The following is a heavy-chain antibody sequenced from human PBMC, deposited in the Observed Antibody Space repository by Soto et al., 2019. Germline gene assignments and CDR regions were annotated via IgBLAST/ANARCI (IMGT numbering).Heavy chain of an antibody. V-gene: IGHV1-69*02. J-gene: IGHJ5*02. CDR3: ATNRYGDTTYNWFDP. CDR1: GGTFSSYT. CDR2: IIPILGIA. D-gene: IGHD4-17*01. Sequence: ASVKVSCKASGGTFSSYTISWVRQAPGQGLEWMGRIIPILGIANYAQKFQGRVTITADKSTSTAYMELSSLRSEDTAVYYCATNRYGDTTYNWFDPWGQGTLVTVSS.